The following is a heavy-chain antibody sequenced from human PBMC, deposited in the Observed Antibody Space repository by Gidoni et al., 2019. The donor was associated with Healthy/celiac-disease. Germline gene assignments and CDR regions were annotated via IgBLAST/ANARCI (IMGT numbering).Heavy chain of an antibody. CDR3: ARGYSSGWYGGN. J-gene: IGHJ4*02. D-gene: IGHD6-19*01. CDR2: INHSGST. V-gene: IGHV4-34*01. Sequence: QVQLQQWGAGLLKPSETLSLTCAVYVGSFSGYYWSWIRQPPGKGLEWIGEINHSGSTNYNPSLKSRVTISVDTSKNQFSLKLSSVTAADTAVYYCARGYSSGWYGGNWGQGTLVTVSS. CDR1: VGSFSGYY.